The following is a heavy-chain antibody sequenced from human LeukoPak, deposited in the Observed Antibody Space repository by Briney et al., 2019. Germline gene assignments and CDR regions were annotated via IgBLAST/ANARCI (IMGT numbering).Heavy chain of an antibody. CDR1: GDSISSGDYY. J-gene: IGHJ4*02. V-gene: IGHV4-61*02. CDR2: ISSSGST. Sequence: SETLSLTCTVSGDSISSGDYYWSWIRQPAGKGLEWIGRISSSGSTNYNPSLKSRVTISVDTSKMQFSLKLSSVTAADTAVYYCARDRVGWGYSNYFDYWGQGTLVTVSS. CDR3: ARDRVGWGYSNYFDY. D-gene: IGHD5-18*01.